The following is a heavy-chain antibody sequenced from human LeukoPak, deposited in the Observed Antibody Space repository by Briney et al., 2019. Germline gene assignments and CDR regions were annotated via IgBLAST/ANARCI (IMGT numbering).Heavy chain of an antibody. CDR2: IYYSGST. CDR1: GGSISSYY. J-gene: IGHJ6*03. Sequence: SETLSLTCTVSGGSISSYYWSWIRQPPGKGLEWIGYIYYSGSTNYNPSLKSRVTISVDTSKNQFSLKLSSVTAADTAVYYCARDSKDYGDYYYYYYMDVWGKGTTVTVSS. CDR3: ARDSKDYGDYYYYYYMDV. V-gene: IGHV4-59*01. D-gene: IGHD4-17*01.